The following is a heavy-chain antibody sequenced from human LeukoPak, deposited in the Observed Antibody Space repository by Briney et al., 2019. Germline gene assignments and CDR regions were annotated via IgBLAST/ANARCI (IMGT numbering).Heavy chain of an antibody. V-gene: IGHV3-11*01. CDR3: AKYRSGWYSPFDY. D-gene: IGHD6-19*01. Sequence: TGGSLRLSCAASGFTFSDYYMSWIRQAPGKGLEWVSYISSSGSTIYYADSVKGRFTISRDNAKNSLYLQMNSLRAEDTAVYYCAKYRSGWYSPFDYWGQGTLVTVSS. CDR2: ISSSGSTI. J-gene: IGHJ4*02. CDR1: GFTFSDYY.